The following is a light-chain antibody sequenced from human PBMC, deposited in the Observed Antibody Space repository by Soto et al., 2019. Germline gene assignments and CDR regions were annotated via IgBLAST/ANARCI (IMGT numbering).Light chain of an antibody. Sequence: DIQMTQSPSSVSASVGDRVTITCRASQYIGSWLAWYQQKPGKAHNLLIYAASRLQSGVASRFSGSGSGTDFTITVSSLHREDFATYYCQQANNCLTFRGVTKVELK. V-gene: IGKV1-12*01. CDR2: AAS. J-gene: IGKJ4*01. CDR3: QQANNCLT. CDR1: QYIGSW.